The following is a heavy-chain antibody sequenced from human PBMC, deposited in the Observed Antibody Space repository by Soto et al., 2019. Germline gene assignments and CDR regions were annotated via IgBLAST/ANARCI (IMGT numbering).Heavy chain of an antibody. J-gene: IGHJ4*02. D-gene: IGHD3-22*01. Sequence: GGSLRLSCAASGFTFSSYGMHWVRQAPGKGLEWVAVIWYDGSNKYYADSVKGRFTISRDNSKNTLYLQMNSLRAEDTAVYYCASSFYLHSSGSQLYNRGYFDYWGQGTLVTVSS. CDR3: ASSFYLHSSGSQLYNRGYFDY. V-gene: IGHV3-33*01. CDR2: IWYDGSNK. CDR1: GFTFSSYG.